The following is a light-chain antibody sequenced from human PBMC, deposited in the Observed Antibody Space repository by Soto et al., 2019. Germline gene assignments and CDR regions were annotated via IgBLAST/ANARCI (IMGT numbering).Light chain of an antibody. J-gene: IGKJ4*01. CDR1: QSVLYVSDNKNY. CDR3: QHYSVTPLT. Sequence: DIGMTPSPASLAVALGERATVNCKSSQSVLYVSDNKNYLAWYQQKPGQPPKLLIYWASTRESGVPDRFSGSGSGTDFTLTISSLQAGDVAVYYCQHYSVTPLTFGGGTKVDIK. CDR2: WAS. V-gene: IGKV4-1*01.